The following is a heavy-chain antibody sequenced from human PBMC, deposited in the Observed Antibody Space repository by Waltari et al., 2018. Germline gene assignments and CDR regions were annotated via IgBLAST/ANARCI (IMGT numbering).Heavy chain of an antibody. CDR1: GFTFDDSA. J-gene: IGHJ3*02. V-gene: IGHV3-9*01. CDR2: ISWNSGSI. D-gene: IGHD6-13*01. Sequence: EVQLVESGGGLVQPGRSLRLSCAASGFTFDDSAMHWVRQAPGKGLEWVSGISWNSGSIGYADSVKGRFTISRDNAKNSLYLQMNSLRAEDTALYYCAKEYSSSWIAFDIWGQGTMVTVSS. CDR3: AKEYSSSWIAFDI.